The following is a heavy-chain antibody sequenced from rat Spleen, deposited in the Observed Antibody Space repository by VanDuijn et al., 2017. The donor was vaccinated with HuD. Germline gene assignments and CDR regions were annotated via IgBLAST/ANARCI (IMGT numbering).Heavy chain of an antibody. V-gene: IGHV5-22*01. Sequence: EVQLVESGGGLVQPGRSMKLSCAASGFTFSDYYMAWVRQAPKKGLEWVASISYEGSSTYYGDSVKGRFTISRDNAKSTLYLQMDSLGSEDTATYYCARRSDRYNYYFDYWGRGASVTVSS. J-gene: IGHJ4*01. CDR2: ISYEGSST. D-gene: IGHD1-5*01. CDR1: GFTFSDYY. CDR3: ARRSDRYNYYFDY.